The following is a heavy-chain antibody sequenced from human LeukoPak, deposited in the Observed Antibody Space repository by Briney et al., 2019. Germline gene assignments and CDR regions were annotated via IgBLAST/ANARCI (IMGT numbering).Heavy chain of an antibody. CDR3: ARGSGVRGVFDY. CDR2: ISSSSSYI. CDR1: GFTFSSYS. Sequence: GGSLRLSCAASGFTFSSYSMNWVRQAPGKGLEWVSSISSSSSYIYYADSVKGRFTISRDNAKNSLYLQMNSLRAEDTAVYYCARGSGVRGVFDYWGQGTLVTVSS. J-gene: IGHJ4*02. V-gene: IGHV3-21*01. D-gene: IGHD3-10*01.